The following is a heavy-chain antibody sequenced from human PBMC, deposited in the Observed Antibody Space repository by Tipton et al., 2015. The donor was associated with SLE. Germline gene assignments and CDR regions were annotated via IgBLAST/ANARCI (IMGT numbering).Heavy chain of an antibody. Sequence: SLRLPCAASGFTFHNYWMHWVGHAPGKGWACVSRRSTDGSVTTYADSVKGRLTISGDNAKNTLYLQMRCLRVEDTGIYYCSRAPTISVAGTTDPFGVDVWGPGNRVSVSS. CDR1: GFTFHNYW. CDR3: SRAPTISVAGTTDPFGVDV. CDR2: RSTDGSVT. J-gene: IGHJ6*02. V-gene: IGHV3-74*01. D-gene: IGHD6-19*01.